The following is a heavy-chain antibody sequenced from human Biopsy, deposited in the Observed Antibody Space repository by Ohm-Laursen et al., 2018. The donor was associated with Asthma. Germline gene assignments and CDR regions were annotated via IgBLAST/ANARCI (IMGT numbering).Heavy chain of an antibody. Sequence: SLRLSCTAPGFTFSSYAMSWVRQAPGKGLEWVSSISSSGASTYYADSVKGRFTISRDNAKNSLYLQMNSLRAEDTAVYYCSRDRGESGYDFGRYDYWGQGTLVTVSS. CDR3: SRDRGESGYDFGRYDY. J-gene: IGHJ4*02. CDR1: GFTFSSYA. V-gene: IGHV3-23*01. CDR2: ISSSGAST. D-gene: IGHD5-12*01.